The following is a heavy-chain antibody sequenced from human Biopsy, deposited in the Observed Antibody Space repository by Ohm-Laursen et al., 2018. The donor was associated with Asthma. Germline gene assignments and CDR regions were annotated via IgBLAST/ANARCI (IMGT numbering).Heavy chain of an antibody. J-gene: IGHJ4*02. Sequence: LSLTCAVSGFTFSSYSMHWVRQAPGKGLVWVSNIKSDGSSTSYADPVKGRFTISRDNAKHTVYLQMNNLRAEDTAVYYCASELGVGYWGQGILVTVSS. CDR1: GFTFSSYS. V-gene: IGHV3-74*01. CDR3: ASELGVGY. D-gene: IGHD7-27*01. CDR2: IKSDGSST.